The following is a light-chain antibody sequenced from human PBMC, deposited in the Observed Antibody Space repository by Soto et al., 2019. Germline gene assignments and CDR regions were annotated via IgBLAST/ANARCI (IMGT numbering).Light chain of an antibody. CDR1: QSVSSY. V-gene: IGKV3-11*01. Sequence: EIVLTQSPATLSLPPGEGATLSCRASQSVSSYLAWYQQKPGQAPRLLIYDASNRATGIPARFSGSGSGTDFTLTISSLEPEDFAVYYCQQRSNWPPWTFGQGTKVDIK. CDR3: QQRSNWPPWT. CDR2: DAS. J-gene: IGKJ1*01.